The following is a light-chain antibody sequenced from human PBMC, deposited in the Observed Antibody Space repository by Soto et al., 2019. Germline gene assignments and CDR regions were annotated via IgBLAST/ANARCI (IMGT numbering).Light chain of an antibody. CDR2: DVS. V-gene: IGLV2-14*01. J-gene: IGLJ1*01. CDR1: SSDVGGYNY. Sequence: QSALTQPASVSGSPGQSITISCTGTSSDVGGYNYVSWYQQHPGKAPKLMIYDVSNRPSGVSNRFSGSQSGNTASLTNSGVQAEEEVDHQLHIYTGSRSPSFGPG. CDR3: HIYTGSRSPS.